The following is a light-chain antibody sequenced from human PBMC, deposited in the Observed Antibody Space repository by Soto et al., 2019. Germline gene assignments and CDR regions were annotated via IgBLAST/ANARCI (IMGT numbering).Light chain of an antibody. Sequence: DIVMTQSPATLSMSPGERATLSCRASQTINNNLAWNQQKPGQAPRLLIYGASTRATGIPDRFSGSGSGTEVTLTLSSLQSEDFAVYYCQQYDKWPWTFGQGTKVEIK. CDR2: GAS. CDR3: QQYDKWPWT. J-gene: IGKJ1*01. CDR1: QTINNN. V-gene: IGKV3-15*01.